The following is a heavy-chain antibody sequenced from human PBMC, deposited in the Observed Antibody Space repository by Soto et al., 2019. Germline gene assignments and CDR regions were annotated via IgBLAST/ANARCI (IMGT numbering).Heavy chain of an antibody. CDR3: ARDGPAEAIAVAGWGMDV. CDR2: TYYRSKWYN. D-gene: IGHD6-19*01. J-gene: IGHJ6*02. Sequence: SQTLSLTCVISGDSVSSNSAAWNWIRQSPSRGLEWLGRTYYRSKWYNDYAVSVKSRITINPDTSKNQFSLQLNSVTPEDTAVYYCARDGPAEAIAVAGWGMDVWGQGTTVTVSS. CDR1: GDSVSSNSAA. V-gene: IGHV6-1*01.